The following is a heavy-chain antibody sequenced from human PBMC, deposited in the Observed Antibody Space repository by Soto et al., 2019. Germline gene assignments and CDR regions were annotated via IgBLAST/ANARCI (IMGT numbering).Heavy chain of an antibody. J-gene: IGHJ4*02. D-gene: IGHD3-10*01. CDR1: XFPFTTYG. V-gene: IGHV3-30*03. CDR3: VGGQYYFDY. Sequence: QVQLVESGGGVVQPGRXLRLXCAXSXFPFTTYGMHWVREGPGKGLEWVAVISYDGSNTYYADSVKGRFTISRDNSKNTLYLQMNSLRPEDTALYYCVGGQYYFDYRXQGTLVTVSS. CDR2: ISYDGSNT.